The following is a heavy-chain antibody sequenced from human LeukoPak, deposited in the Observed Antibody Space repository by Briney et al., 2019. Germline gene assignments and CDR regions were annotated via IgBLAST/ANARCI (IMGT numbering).Heavy chain of an antibody. Sequence: SSETLSLTCTVSGASISGSNYYWGWIRQPPGKGLEWIGSIYYSGSTNYNPSLKSRVTISVDTSKNQFSLKLSSVTAADTAVYYCARGPESYYYMDVWGKGTTVTVSS. V-gene: IGHV4-39*07. CDR1: GASISGSNYY. CDR2: IYYSGST. J-gene: IGHJ6*03. CDR3: ARGPESYYYMDV.